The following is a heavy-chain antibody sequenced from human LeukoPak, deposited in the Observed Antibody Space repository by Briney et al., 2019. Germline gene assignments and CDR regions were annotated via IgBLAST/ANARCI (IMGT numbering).Heavy chain of an antibody. CDR2: ISSSSSTI. V-gene: IGHV3-48*01. CDR1: GLTFSSYS. Sequence: GGSLRLSCAASGLTFSSYSMNWVRQAPGKGLEWVSYISSSSSTIYYADSVKGRFTISRDNAKNSLYLQMNSLRAEDTAVYYCARDRISLRFLEWLFYYYGMDVWGQGTTVTVSS. D-gene: IGHD3-3*01. J-gene: IGHJ6*02. CDR3: ARDRISLRFLEWLFYYYGMDV.